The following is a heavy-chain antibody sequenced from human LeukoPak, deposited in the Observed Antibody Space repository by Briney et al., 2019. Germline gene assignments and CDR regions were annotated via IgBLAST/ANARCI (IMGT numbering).Heavy chain of an antibody. CDR2: INPSGGST. V-gene: IGHV1-46*01. D-gene: IGHD2-15*01. CDR1: GYTFTSYG. J-gene: IGHJ4*02. CDR3: ARRHCSGGSCYLGSMDY. Sequence: ASVKVSCKASGYTFTSYGISWVRQAPGQGLEWMGIINPSGGSTSYAQKFQGRVTMTRDTSTSTVYMELSSLRSEDTAVYYCARRHCSGGSCYLGSMDYWGQGTLVTVSS.